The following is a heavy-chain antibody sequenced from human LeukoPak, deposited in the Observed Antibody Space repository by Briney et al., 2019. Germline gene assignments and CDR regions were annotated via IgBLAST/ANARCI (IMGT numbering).Heavy chain of an antibody. V-gene: IGHV4-39*01. Sequence: SETLSLTCTVPGGSISSSSYYWGWIRQPPGKGLEWIGSIYYSGSTYYNPSLKSRVTISVDTSKNQFSLKLSSVTAADTAVYYCARRGDSSGYYSKTYYFDYWGQGTLVTVSS. CDR2: IYYSGST. CDR3: ARRGDSSGYYSKTYYFDY. J-gene: IGHJ4*02. CDR1: GGSISSSSYY. D-gene: IGHD3-22*01.